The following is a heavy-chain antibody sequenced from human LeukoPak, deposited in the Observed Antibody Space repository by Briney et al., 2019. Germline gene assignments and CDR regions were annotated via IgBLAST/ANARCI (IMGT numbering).Heavy chain of an antibody. J-gene: IGHJ4*02. CDR3: ARVSFCPRCHFDY. CDR1: GFSFSSYW. D-gene: IGHD2/OR15-2a*01. Sequence: GGSLRLPCAASGFSFSSYWMHWVRQAPGKGLVWVARISPDGSSALSADSVRGRFTISRDNADNTLYLQLNSLRAEDTAVYYCARVSFCPRCHFDYWGQGTLVTVPS. V-gene: IGHV3-74*03. CDR2: ISPDGSSA.